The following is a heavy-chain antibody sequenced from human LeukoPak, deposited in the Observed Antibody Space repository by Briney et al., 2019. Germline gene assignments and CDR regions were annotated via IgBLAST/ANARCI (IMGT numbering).Heavy chain of an antibody. J-gene: IGHJ4*02. CDR1: GFTFSSYS. V-gene: IGHV3-21*01. D-gene: IGHD6-19*01. CDR3: ARDVTIAVAGDEVAFDY. Sequence: GGSLRLSCAASGFTFSSYSMNWVRQAPGKGLEWVSSISSSSSSYIYYADSVKGRFTISRDNAKNSLYLQMNSLRAEDTAVYYCARDVTIAVAGDEVAFDYWGQGTLVTVSS. CDR2: ISSSSSSYI.